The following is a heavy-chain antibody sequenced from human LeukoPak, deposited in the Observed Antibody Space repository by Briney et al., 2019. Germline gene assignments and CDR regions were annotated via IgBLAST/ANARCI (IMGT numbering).Heavy chain of an antibody. J-gene: IGHJ4*02. V-gene: IGHV4-34*01. Sequence: SETLSLTCAVYGGSFSGYYWSWIRQPPGKGLEWIGEINHSGSTNYNPSLKGRVTISVDTSKNQFSLKLSSVTAADTAVYYCARVPLRYCSSTSCPDYWGQGTLVTVSS. CDR2: INHSGST. D-gene: IGHD2-2*01. CDR3: ARVPLRYCSSTSCPDY. CDR1: GGSFSGYY.